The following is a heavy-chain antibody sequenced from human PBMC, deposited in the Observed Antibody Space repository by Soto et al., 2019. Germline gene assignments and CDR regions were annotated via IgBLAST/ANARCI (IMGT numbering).Heavy chain of an antibody. V-gene: IGHV3-23*01. J-gene: IGHJ2*01. CDR3: VKQGYTYGLIYWYFDL. Sequence: EVQLLESGGGLVQPGGSLRLSCVASGFSFNRYAMSWVRQAPGRGLEWVAGLSGSGTDTYFADSVQGRITISRDNSKNPLSLELSFVTADDTATYFCVKQGYTYGLIYWYFDLWGRGTLVTVSS. D-gene: IGHD2-15*01. CDR1: GFSFNRYA. CDR2: LSGSGTDT.